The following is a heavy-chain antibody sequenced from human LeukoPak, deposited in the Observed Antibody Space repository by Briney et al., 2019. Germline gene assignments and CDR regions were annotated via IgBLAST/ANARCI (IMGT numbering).Heavy chain of an antibody. J-gene: IGHJ4*02. Sequence: SETLSLTCAVYGGSFSGYYWSWIRQPPGKGLEWIGEINHSGSTNYNPSLKGRVTISVDTSKNQFSLKLSSVTAADTAVYYCARGQRWLQSDFDYWGQGTLVTVSS. CDR2: INHSGST. D-gene: IGHD5-24*01. CDR3: ARGQRWLQSDFDY. V-gene: IGHV4-34*01. CDR1: GGSFSGYY.